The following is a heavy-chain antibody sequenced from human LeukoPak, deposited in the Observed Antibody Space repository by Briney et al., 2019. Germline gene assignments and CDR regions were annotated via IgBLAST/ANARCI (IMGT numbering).Heavy chain of an antibody. D-gene: IGHD4-23*01. CDR3: ARENNDYGGKKAFDY. Sequence: SETLSLTCAVSGGSIRSGDYFWRWIRQPPGKCLEWIGHIHYSGNTYYNPSLKRRVSISVDTSKNKFSLKLSSVTAADTAVYYCARENNDYGGKKAFDYWGQGTLVTVSS. CDR1: GGSIRSGDYF. CDR2: IHYSGNT. J-gene: IGHJ4*02. V-gene: IGHV4-30-4*01.